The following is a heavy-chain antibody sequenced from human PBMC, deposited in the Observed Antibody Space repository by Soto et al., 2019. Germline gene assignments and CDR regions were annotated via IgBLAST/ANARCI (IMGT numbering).Heavy chain of an antibody. CDR2: INHSGST. D-gene: IGHD3-10*01. CDR3: ARGPRITMVRGVIRGAFDI. J-gene: IGHJ3*02. Sequence: SETLSLTCAVYGGSFSGYYWSWIRQPPGKGLEWIGEINHSGSTNYNPSLKSRVTISVDTPKNQFSLKLSSVTAADTAVYYCARGPRITMVRGVIRGAFDIWGQGTMVTVSS. V-gene: IGHV4-34*01. CDR1: GGSFSGYY.